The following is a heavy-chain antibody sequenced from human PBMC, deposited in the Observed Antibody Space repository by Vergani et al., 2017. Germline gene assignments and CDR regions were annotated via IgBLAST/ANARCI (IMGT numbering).Heavy chain of an antibody. V-gene: IGHV3-30*02. CDR1: GFTFTNYG. CDR3: ATAGAAYCRGASCYDFFEY. Sequence: QVQLVESGGGVVQPGGSLRLSCAASGFTFTNYGMHLVLQAPGKGLEWWAFTRYDGIVEYYGDSVRGRFTISRDNSKNTLYLQMNRLRPEDTAVYYCATAGAAYCRGASCYDFFEYWGQGTLVTVAS. CDR2: TRYDGIVE. J-gene: IGHJ4*02. D-gene: IGHD2-15*01.